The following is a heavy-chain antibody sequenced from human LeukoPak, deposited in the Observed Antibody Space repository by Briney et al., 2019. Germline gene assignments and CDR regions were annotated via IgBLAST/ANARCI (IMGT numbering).Heavy chain of an antibody. Sequence: KPSETLSLTCTVSRGSISSEFWGWIRQPPGKGLGWIGYIHYSGSTSNNPSLKSRVTISVDTSKNQFSLKRDSVTAADTAVYYCARQAYCSVTSCHPFDYWGQGTLVTVSS. D-gene: IGHD2-2*01. CDR2: IHYSGST. J-gene: IGHJ4*02. CDR3: ARQAYCSVTSCHPFDY. CDR1: RGSISSEF. V-gene: IGHV4-59*08.